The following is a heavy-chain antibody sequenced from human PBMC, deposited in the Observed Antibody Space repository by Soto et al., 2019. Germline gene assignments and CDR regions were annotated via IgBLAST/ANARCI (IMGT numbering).Heavy chain of an antibody. V-gene: IGHV4-4*02. CDR1: GGSISTNNW. J-gene: IGHJ2*01. D-gene: IGHD1-7*01. CDR2: IHHVGTT. CDR3: ARGGGGNSHWYFDL. Sequence: QVQLQESGPGLVKPSGTLSLTCAVAGGSISTNNWWSWGRQPPGKGLEWIWEIHHVGTTDYNPSLESRVSISVDKSKNQFSQKRTSVTAAAAAVYFWARGGGGNSHWYFDLWGRGTLVTVSS.